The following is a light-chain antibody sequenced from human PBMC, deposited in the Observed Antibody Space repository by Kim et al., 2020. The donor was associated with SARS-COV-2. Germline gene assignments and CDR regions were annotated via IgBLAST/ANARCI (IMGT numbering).Light chain of an antibody. J-gene: IGLJ3*02. CDR3: CSYGGSYTWV. Sequence: QSALTQPRSVSGSPGQSVTISCTGTISDVGGYGLVSWYQQVPGKAPTLMIYDVNTRPSGGPDHFSGSKSGNTASLTISGLQAEDEADYYCCSYGGSYTWVFGGGTQLTVL. V-gene: IGLV2-11*01. CDR1: ISDVGGYGL. CDR2: DVN.